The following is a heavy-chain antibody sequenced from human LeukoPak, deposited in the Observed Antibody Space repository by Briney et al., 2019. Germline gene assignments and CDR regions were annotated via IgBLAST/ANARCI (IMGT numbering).Heavy chain of an antibody. CDR3: ARGPADIDY. J-gene: IGHJ4*02. CDR2: ISSSSSYI. CDR1: GLTFSSYS. V-gene: IGHV3-21*01. Sequence: GGSLRLSCAASGLTFSSYSMNWVRQAQGKGLEWVSSISSSSSYIYYADSVKGRFTISRDNAKNSLYLQMNSLRAEDTAVYYCARGPADIDYWGQGTLVTVSS.